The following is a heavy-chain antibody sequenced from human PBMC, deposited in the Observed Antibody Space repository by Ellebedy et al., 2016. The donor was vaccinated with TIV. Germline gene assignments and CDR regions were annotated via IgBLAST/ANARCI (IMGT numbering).Heavy chain of an antibody. CDR1: GFTFRSYL. CDR3: SRATQ. V-gene: IGHV3-7*04. CDR2: IKQDGSEE. J-gene: IGHJ6*02. Sequence: LGGSLRLSCAASGFTFRSYLMSWVRQAPGKGLEWVAHIKQDGSEESYVDSVKGRFTVSRDNAKNTVYLQMNSLTAEDTAVYYCSRATQWGQGTTVTVTS.